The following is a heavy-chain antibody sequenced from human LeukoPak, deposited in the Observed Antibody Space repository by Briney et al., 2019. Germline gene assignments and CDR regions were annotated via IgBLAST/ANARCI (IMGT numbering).Heavy chain of an antibody. CDR3: ARVYNWNDGTDY. D-gene: IGHD1-1*01. CDR2: MIPNSGKT. Sequence: ASVKVSCKASGYTFTSYDINWVRQAPGQGLEWVGWMIPNSGKTGYAQKFQGRVTMTRNTSKSTAYMELSSLRSEDTAVYYCARVYNWNDGTDYWGQGTLVTVSS. J-gene: IGHJ4*02. V-gene: IGHV1-8*01. CDR1: GYTFTSYD.